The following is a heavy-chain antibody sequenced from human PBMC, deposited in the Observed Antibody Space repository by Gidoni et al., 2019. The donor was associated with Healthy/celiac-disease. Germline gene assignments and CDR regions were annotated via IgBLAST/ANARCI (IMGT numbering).Heavy chain of an antibody. CDR2: SNHSGST. D-gene: IGHD3-3*01. CDR3: ARLRFLPY. J-gene: IGHJ4*02. CDR1: GGSFSGYY. V-gene: IGHV4-34*01. Sequence: QVQLQQWGPGLLKPSETLSLTFASDGGSFSGYYWSWIRQPPGKGLEWIGESNHSGSTNYNPSLKSRVTISVDTSKNQFSLKLSSVTAADTAVYYCARLRFLPYWGQGTLVTVSS.